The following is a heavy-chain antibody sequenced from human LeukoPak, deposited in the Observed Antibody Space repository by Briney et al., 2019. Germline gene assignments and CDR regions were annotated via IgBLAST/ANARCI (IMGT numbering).Heavy chain of an antibody. Sequence: ASVTVSCKASGYTFTDYYIHWVRQAPGQGLEWMGWINLNSGDTYYAQNFQDRVTMTGDTSISTAYLALSSLRSDDTAVFYCARSYFDVLTNYYMWLAPWGQGTLVTVSS. CDR2: INLNSGDT. J-gene: IGHJ5*02. CDR1: GYTFTDYY. V-gene: IGHV1-2*02. CDR3: ARSYFDVLTNYYMWLAP. D-gene: IGHD3-9*01.